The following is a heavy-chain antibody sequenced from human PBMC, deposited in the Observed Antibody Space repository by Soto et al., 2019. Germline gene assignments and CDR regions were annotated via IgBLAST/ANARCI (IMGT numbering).Heavy chain of an antibody. D-gene: IGHD3-3*01. J-gene: IGHJ4*02. CDR1: GGSISPYY. Sequence: SETLSLTCTVSGGSISPYYWSWIRQPPGKGLEWIGYIYYSGSTNYSPSLKSRVTVSVDTSKNQFSLKLTSVTAADTAVYYCAKDQYYDYWSGYYTDYFDYWGQGTLVTV. CDR3: AKDQYYDYWSGYYTDYFDY. CDR2: IYYSGST. V-gene: IGHV4-59*01.